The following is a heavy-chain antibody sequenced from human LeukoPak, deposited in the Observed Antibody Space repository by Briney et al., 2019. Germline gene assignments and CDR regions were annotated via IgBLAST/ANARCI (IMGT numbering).Heavy chain of an antibody. CDR3: ARDMWIGGYCSSASCSTFDY. D-gene: IGHD2-2*01. J-gene: IGHJ4*02. CDR2: IKYDGSKE. Sequence: GGSLRLSCAASGFTFSSYGMHWVRQAPGKGLEWVAAIKYDGSKESYGDSVKGRFTISRDNSKNTLYLQMNNLRAEDTAVYYCARDMWIGGYCSSASCSTFDYWGQGTLVTVSS. V-gene: IGHV3-33*01. CDR1: GFTFSSYG.